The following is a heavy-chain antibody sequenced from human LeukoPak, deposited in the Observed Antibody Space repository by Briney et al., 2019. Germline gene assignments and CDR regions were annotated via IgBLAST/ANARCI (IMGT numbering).Heavy chain of an antibody. CDR1: GFTFSSYG. CDR2: IPYDGNNK. J-gene: IGHJ4*02. D-gene: IGHD4-17*01. CDR3: VKDFWLDYGDW. Sequence: GGSLRLSCAASGFTFSSYGMHWVRQAPGKGLEWVAFIPYDGNNKYYADSVKGRFTISRDNSKNTLYLQMNSLTTEDTAVYYCVKDFWLDYGDWGGQGTLVTVSS. V-gene: IGHV3-30*02.